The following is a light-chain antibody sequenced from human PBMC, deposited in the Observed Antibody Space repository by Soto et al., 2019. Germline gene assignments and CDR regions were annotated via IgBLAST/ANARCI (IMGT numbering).Light chain of an antibody. Sequence: DIAMTQSPDSLAVSLGERATINCKSSQSVLYSSNNKNYLAWYQQKPGQPPKLLIYWASTRESGVPDRFSGSGSGTDFTLTTSSLQAEDVAVYYCQQYYTNALTFGGGTKVGVK. CDR3: QQYYTNALT. CDR1: QSVLYSSNNKNY. CDR2: WAS. V-gene: IGKV4-1*01. J-gene: IGKJ4*01.